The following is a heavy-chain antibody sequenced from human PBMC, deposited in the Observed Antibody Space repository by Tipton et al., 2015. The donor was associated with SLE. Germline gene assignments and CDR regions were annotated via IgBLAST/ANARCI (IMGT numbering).Heavy chain of an antibody. D-gene: IGHD6-13*01. CDR2: IYTTGST. CDR3: ARRRIAETDRYFDL. J-gene: IGHJ2*01. V-gene: IGHV4-4*09. Sequence: TLSLTCTVSGGSIKSYYWSWIRQPPGKGLECIGYIYTTGSTNYNPSLGGRVTMSVDTSKNQFSLKLNSVTAADTAVYYCARRRIAETDRYFDLWGRGTLVTVSS. CDR1: GGSIKSYY.